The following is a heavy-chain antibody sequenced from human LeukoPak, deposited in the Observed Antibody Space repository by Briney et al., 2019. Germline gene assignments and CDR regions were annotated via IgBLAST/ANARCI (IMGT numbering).Heavy chain of an antibody. V-gene: IGHV4-59*01. Sequence: SECLSLTCTVSGGSISSDHWNWIRQPPGKGLEWIGCIYYSESTYYKPSLKSRVTISVNMSKSQFSLRLTSVTAADTAVYYCARKNDFDYWGHGTLVTVSS. CDR3: ARKNDFDY. CDR2: IYYSEST. D-gene: IGHD2/OR15-2a*01. CDR1: GGSISSDH. J-gene: IGHJ4*01.